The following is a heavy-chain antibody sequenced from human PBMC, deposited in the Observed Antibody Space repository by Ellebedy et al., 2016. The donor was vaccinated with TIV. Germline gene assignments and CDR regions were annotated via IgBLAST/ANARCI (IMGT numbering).Heavy chain of an antibody. D-gene: IGHD6-19*01. CDR3: ARTTPYNIAVAGPDY. CDR1: GFLFSDCS. V-gene: IGHV3-21*01. J-gene: IGHJ4*02. CDR2: ISSSGTYI. Sequence: GGSLRLSXKASGFLFSDCSMNWIRQALGKGLEWVASISSSGTYIYYADSLEGRFTIARDNVKDSVFLQMNDLRVDDSGVYYCARTTPYNIAVAGPDYWGQGTLVTVTS.